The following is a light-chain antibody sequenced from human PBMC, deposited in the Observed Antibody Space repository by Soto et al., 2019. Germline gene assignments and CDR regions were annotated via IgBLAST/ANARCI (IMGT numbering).Light chain of an antibody. V-gene: IGKV3-20*01. CDR2: GAS. Sequence: EIVLTQSPGTLSLSPRERATLSCRASQSVSNNYLAWYQQKAGQAPRLLIYGASNRATGIPDRFSGSGSGTDFTLTISRLEPEDFAVYYCQQYGSSGTFGQGTKVDNK. CDR3: QQYGSSGT. J-gene: IGKJ1*01. CDR1: QSVSNNY.